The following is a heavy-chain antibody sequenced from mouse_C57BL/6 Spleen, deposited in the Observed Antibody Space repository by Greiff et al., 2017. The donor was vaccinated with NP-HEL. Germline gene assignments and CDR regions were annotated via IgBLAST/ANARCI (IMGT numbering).Heavy chain of an antibody. CDR1: GYTFTDHT. CDR3: AREENDGYYVPWFAY. D-gene: IGHD2-3*01. J-gene: IGHJ3*01. CDR2: IYPRDGST. V-gene: IGHV1-78*01. Sequence: VQLQQSDAELVKPGASVKISCKVSGYTFTDHTIHWMKQRPEQGLEWIGYIYPRDGSTKYNEKFKGKATLTADKSSSTAYMQLNSLTSEDSAVYFCAREENDGYYVPWFAYWGQGTLVTVSA.